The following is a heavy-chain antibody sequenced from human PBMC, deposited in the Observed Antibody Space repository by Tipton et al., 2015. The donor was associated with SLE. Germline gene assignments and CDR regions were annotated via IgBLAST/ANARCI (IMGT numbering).Heavy chain of an antibody. Sequence: TLSLTCTVSGGSISSGSYYWSWIRQPAGKGLEWIGRIYTSGSTNYNPSLKSRVTMSVDTPKNQFSLKLSSVTAADTAVYYCARESIRDAFDIWGQGTRVTVSS. V-gene: IGHV4-61*02. CDR3: ARESIRDAFDI. D-gene: IGHD6-6*01. J-gene: IGHJ3*02. CDR2: IYTSGST. CDR1: GGSISSGSYY.